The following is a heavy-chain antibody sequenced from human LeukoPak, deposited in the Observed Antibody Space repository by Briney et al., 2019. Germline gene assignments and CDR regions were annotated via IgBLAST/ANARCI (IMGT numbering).Heavy chain of an antibody. CDR2: FDPEDGET. D-gene: IGHD6-13*01. Sequence: ASVKVSCKVSGYTLTELSMHWVRQAPGKGLEWMGGFDPEDGETIYAQKFQGRVTMTGDTSTDTAYMELSSLRSEDTAVYYCATFSGYSSSWYVDYWGQGTLVTVSS. CDR3: ATFSGYSSSWYVDY. CDR1: GYTLTELS. J-gene: IGHJ4*02. V-gene: IGHV1-24*01.